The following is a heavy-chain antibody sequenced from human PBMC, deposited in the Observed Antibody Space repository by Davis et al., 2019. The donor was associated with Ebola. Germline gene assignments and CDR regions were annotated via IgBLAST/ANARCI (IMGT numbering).Heavy chain of an antibody. J-gene: IGHJ4*02. D-gene: IGHD2-15*01. CDR1: GFTFSDYH. CDR3: ARDPSGILTYYLDS. Sequence: GESLKISCAASGFTFSDYHMSWIRQTPGKGLEWMSYISGSGSTIYYADSVKGRFTISRDNAKNSLYLQINTLRAEDTAVYYCARDPSGILTYYLDSWGQGTLVTVSS. V-gene: IGHV3-11*01. CDR2: ISGSGSTI.